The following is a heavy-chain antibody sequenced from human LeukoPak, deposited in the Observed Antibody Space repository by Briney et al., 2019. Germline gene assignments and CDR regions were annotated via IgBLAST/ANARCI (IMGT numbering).Heavy chain of an antibody. CDR2: IIPILGIA. V-gene: IGHV1-69*04. CDR1: GYTFTSYA. Sequence: AASVKVSCKASGYTFTSYAISWVRQAPGQGLEWMGRIIPILGIANYAQKFQGRVTITADKSTSTAYMELSSLRSEDTAVYYCARYSDGGSSDYFDYWGQGTLVTVSS. CDR3: ARYSDGGSSDYFDY. J-gene: IGHJ4*02. D-gene: IGHD4-23*01.